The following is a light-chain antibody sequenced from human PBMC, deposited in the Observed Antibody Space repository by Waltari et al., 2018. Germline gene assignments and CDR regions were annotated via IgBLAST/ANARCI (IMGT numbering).Light chain of an antibody. V-gene: IGLV2-14*01. CDR2: DCL. Sequence: QSALTQPASVSGSPGQSITISCTGTSSDVGFYNYVSWYQQHPGKAPKLIIYDCLERPSGVSNRFSGSKSGNTASLTISGLLAEDEADYYCNSYTGSSSWVFGGGTKLTVL. CDR1: SSDVGFYNY. CDR3: NSYTGSSSWV. J-gene: IGLJ3*02.